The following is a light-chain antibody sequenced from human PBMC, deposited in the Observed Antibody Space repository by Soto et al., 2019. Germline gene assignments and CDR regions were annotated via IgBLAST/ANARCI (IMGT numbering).Light chain of an antibody. Sequence: DIRMTQSPFALSGSVGNRVTVASRASQTISSWLAWYQQKPGKAPKLLIYKASTLKSGVPSRFSGSGSRTEFTLTISSLQHEDFATHYCQHYNSYSEAFAQGTKV. CDR2: KAS. J-gene: IGKJ2*01. CDR3: QHYNSYSEA. CDR1: QTISSW. V-gene: IGKV1-5*03.